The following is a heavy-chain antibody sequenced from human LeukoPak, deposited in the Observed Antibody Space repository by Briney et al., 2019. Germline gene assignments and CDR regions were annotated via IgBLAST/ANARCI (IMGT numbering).Heavy chain of an antibody. CDR2: IYHSGGT. CDR3: ARDLALARGIAAAGTRDYYYYMDV. V-gene: IGHV4-38-2*02. J-gene: IGHJ6*03. D-gene: IGHD6-13*01. Sequence: PSETLSLTCTVSGYSISSGYYWSWIRQPPGRGLEWIGSIYHSGGTYYKPSLKSRVTISLDTSKNQFSLMLTSVTAADTAVYYCARDLALARGIAAAGTRDYYYYMDVWGKGTTVTVSS. CDR1: GYSISSGYY.